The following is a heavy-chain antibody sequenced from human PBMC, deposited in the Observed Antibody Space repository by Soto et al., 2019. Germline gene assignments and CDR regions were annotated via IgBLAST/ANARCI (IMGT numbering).Heavy chain of an antibody. D-gene: IGHD1-20*01. CDR1: GGSISGSYYY. CDR3: ATSQKGYNWNYFDH. Sequence: SATLSLTCAVSGGSISGSYYYWAWLRQSPGKGPEWIGSVFYTGFTSYNPSLASRVSVSVDTSKSQFSLKLSAVTAADTAVYYCATSQKGYNWNYFDHWGQGALVTVSS. CDR2: VFYTGFT. V-gene: IGHV4-39*01. J-gene: IGHJ4*02.